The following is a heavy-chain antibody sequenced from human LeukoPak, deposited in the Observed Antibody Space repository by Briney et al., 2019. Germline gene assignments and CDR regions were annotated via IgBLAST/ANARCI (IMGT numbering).Heavy chain of an antibody. CDR2: ISGSGDST. Sequence: GGSLRLSCAASGFTFDNYAMSWVRQAPGKGLEWVSAISGSGDSTYHVDSVKGRFIISRDNSKSTVYLQMNSLSADDTAVYYCAKGSAAIRPYYFDYWGQGTLVTVSS. CDR3: AKGSAAIRPYYFDY. D-gene: IGHD6-13*01. V-gene: IGHV3-23*01. J-gene: IGHJ4*02. CDR1: GFTFDNYA.